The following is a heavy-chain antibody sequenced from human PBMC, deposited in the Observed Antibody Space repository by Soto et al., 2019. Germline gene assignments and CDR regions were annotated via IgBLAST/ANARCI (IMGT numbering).Heavy chain of an antibody. CDR1: GFTFSSYW. CDR2: INRDGSST. V-gene: IGHV3-74*01. CDR3: VRTSLVVAAATREDY. D-gene: IGHD2-15*01. J-gene: IGHJ4*02. Sequence: EVQLVESGGGLVQPGESLRLSCAASGFTFSSYWMHWVRQAPGKGLVWVSRINRDGSSTSYAGSVKGRCTISRDNAKNTLYLQMNSLRAEDTAVYYCVRTSLVVAAATREDYWGQGTLGTVSS.